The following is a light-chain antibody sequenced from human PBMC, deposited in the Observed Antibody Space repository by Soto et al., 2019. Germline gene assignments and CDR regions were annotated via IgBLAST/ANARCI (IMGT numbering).Light chain of an antibody. CDR3: QQRSNWRALT. J-gene: IGKJ4*01. CDR1: QSVSSY. V-gene: IGKV3-11*01. Sequence: EIVLTQSPATLSLSPGERATLSCRASQSVSSYLAWYQQKPGQAPRLLIYDASNRATGIPARFSGSGSRTDFTLTISSLEPEDFAVYYCQQRSNWRALTFGGGTKVEIK. CDR2: DAS.